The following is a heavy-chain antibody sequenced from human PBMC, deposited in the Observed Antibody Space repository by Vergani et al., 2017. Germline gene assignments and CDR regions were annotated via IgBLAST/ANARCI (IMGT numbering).Heavy chain of an antibody. Sequence: VQLVESGGGVVQPGGSLRLSCAASGFTFSSYSMNWVRQAPGKGLEWVSSISSSSSYIYYADSVKGRFTISRDNAKNSLYLQMNSLRAEDTAVYYCARDAATIIKDYYFDYWGQGTLVTVSS. V-gene: IGHV3-21*01. D-gene: IGHD5-12*01. CDR2: ISSSSSYI. CDR1: GFTFSSYS. J-gene: IGHJ4*02. CDR3: ARDAATIIKDYYFDY.